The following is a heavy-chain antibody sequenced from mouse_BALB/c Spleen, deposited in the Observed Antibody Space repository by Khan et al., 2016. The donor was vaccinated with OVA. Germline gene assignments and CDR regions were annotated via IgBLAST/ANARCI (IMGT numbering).Heavy chain of an antibody. CDR2: IRNKANGYTT. CDR3: ARDRDYLITTPYYAMDY. Sequence: EVELVESGGGLVQPGGSLRLSCATSGFTFTDYYMSWVRQPPGKALEWLGSIRNKANGYTTEYSASVKGRFTISRDNSQSILYLQMNTLRAEDSATYDCARDRDYLITTPYYAMDYWGQGTSVTVSS. CDR1: GFTFTDYY. D-gene: IGHD1-1*01. V-gene: IGHV7-3*02. J-gene: IGHJ4*01.